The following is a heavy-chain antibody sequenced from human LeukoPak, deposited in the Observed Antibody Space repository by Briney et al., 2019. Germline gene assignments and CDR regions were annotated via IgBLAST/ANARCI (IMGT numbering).Heavy chain of an antibody. CDR3: ARDPSRGLYYFDH. CDR1: GGSISTDY. D-gene: IGHD3/OR15-3a*01. Sequence: SETLSLTCTVSGGSISTDYWSWIRQPPGKGLECIGYISYSGSTNSNPSLKSRVTISIDTSKNQFSLKLSSVTATDTAVYYCARDPSRGLYYFDHWGQGTLVTVSS. CDR2: ISYSGST. J-gene: IGHJ4*02. V-gene: IGHV4-59*12.